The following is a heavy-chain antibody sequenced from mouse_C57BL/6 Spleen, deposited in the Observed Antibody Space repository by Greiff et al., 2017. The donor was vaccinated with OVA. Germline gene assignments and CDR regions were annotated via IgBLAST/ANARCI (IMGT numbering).Heavy chain of an antibody. Sequence: EVQLQQSGPELVKPGASVKISCKASGYTFTDYYMNWVKQSHGKSLEWIGDINPNNGGTSYNQKFKGKATLTVDKSSSTAYMELRSLTSEDSAVYYCARFLRSLMDYWGQGTSVTVSS. J-gene: IGHJ4*01. V-gene: IGHV1-26*01. D-gene: IGHD1-1*01. CDR1: GYTFTDYY. CDR3: ARFLRSLMDY. CDR2: INPNNGGT.